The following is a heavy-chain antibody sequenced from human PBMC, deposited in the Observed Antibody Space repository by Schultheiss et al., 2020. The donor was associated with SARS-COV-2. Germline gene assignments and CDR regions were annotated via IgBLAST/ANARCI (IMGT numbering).Heavy chain of an antibody. CDR3: ASRNYDILTGYYSGDDY. V-gene: IGHV3-21*01. D-gene: IGHD3-9*01. CDR2: ISSSSSYI. CDR1: GFTFSSYS. J-gene: IGHJ4*02. Sequence: GGSLRLSCAASGFTFSSYSMNWVRQAPGKGLEWVSSISSSSSYIYYADSVKGRFTIPRDNAKNSLYLQMNSLRAEDTAVYYCASRNYDILTGYYSGDDYWGQGTLVTVSS.